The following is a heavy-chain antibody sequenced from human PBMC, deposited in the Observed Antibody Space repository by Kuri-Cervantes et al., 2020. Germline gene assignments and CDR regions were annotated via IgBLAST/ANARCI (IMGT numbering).Heavy chain of an antibody. D-gene: IGHD5-12*01. CDR1: GFTFSDYY. V-gene: IGHV3-11*04. CDR2: ISSSGSTI. J-gene: IGHJ4*02. CDR3: ARSIVATTCGFDY. Sequence: GESLKISCAASGFTFSDYYMSWIRQAPGKGLEWVSYISSSGSTIYYTDSVKGRFTISRDNAKNSLYLQMNSLRDEDTAVYYCARSIVATTCGFDYWGQGTLVTVSS.